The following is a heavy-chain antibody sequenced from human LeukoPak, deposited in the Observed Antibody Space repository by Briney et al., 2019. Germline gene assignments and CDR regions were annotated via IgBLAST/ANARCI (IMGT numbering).Heavy chain of an antibody. CDR2: ISSSGSTI. Sequence: GGSLRLSCAASGFSFGSYIMNWVRQAPGKGLEWVSYISSSGSTIYYSDSVKGRFTISRDNAKNSLCLQMNSLRDEDTAVYYCARVWAWGSGNYFDNWGQGTLVTVSS. CDR1: GFSFGSYI. J-gene: IGHJ4*02. CDR3: ARVWAWGSGNYFDN. V-gene: IGHV3-48*02. D-gene: IGHD7-27*01.